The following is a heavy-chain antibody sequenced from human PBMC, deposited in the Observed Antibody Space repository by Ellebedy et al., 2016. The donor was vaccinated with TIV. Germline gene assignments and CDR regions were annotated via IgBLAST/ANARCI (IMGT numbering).Heavy chain of an antibody. V-gene: IGHV3-30*18. J-gene: IGHJ4*02. D-gene: IGHD3-10*01. CDR3: AKKRPGSYYAGPDY. CDR2: TSSDGSNK. CDR1: GFTFNTYG. Sequence: PGGSLRLSCVASGFTFNTYGMYWVRQAPGKGLEWVAVTSSDGSNKYYADSVKGRFTISRDNSKNTLYLEMSSLRAEDTAVYYCAKKRPGSYYAGPDYWGQGTLVTVSS.